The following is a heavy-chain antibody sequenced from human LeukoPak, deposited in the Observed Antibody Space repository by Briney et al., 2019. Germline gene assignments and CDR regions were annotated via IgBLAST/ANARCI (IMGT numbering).Heavy chain of an antibody. V-gene: IGHV4-59*01. Sequence: SETLSLTCTVSGGSISSYYWSWIRQPPGKGLEWIGYIYYSGSTNYNPSLKSRVTMSVDTSKNQFSLKLSSVTAADTAVYYCARTLYGSGSYYISAYYYYYMDVWGKGTTVTISS. CDR1: GGSISSYY. D-gene: IGHD3-10*01. CDR3: ARTLYGSGSYYISAYYYYYMDV. CDR2: IYYSGST. J-gene: IGHJ6*03.